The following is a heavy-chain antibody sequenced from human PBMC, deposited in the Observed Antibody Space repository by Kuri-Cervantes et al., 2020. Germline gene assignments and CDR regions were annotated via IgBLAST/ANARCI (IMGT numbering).Heavy chain of an antibody. CDR3: AKGGAVTTPADS. CDR1: GFTFSSYE. D-gene: IGHD4-17*01. V-gene: IGHV3-48*03. J-gene: IGHJ5*01. CDR2: ISSSGSTI. Sequence: GESLKISCAASGFTFSSYEMNWVRQAPGKGLEWVSYISSSGSTIYYVDSVKGRFIISRDNAKNSLYLQMNSLRAENTAFYYCAKGGAVTTPADSWGQGTLVTVSS.